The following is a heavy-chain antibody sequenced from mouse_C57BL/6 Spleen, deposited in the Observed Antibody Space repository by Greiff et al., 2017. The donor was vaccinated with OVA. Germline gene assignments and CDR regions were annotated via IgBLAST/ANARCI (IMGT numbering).Heavy chain of an antibody. J-gene: IGHJ3*01. Sequence: VQLQQSGPELVKPGASVKIPCKASGYTFTDYNMDWVKQSHGKSLEWIGDISPNNGGTIYNQKFKGKATLTVDKSSSTAYMELRSLTSEDTAVYYCARGDSSRRFADWGQGTLVTVAA. D-gene: IGHD3-2*02. CDR1: GYTFTDYN. V-gene: IGHV1-18*01. CDR2: ISPNNGGT. CDR3: ARGDSSRRFAD.